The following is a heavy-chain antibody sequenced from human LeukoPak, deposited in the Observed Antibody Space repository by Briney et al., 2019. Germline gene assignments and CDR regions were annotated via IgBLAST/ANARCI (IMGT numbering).Heavy chain of an antibody. V-gene: IGHV4-30-2*01. CDR2: IYHSGST. J-gene: IGHJ3*02. D-gene: IGHD1-26*01. CDR1: GGSISSGGYY. Sequence: SETLSLTCTVSGGSISSGGYYWSWIRQPPGKGLEWIGYIYHSGSTYYNPSLKSRVTISVDRSKNQFSLKLSSVTAADTAVYYCARGESIVGADDAFDIWGQGTMVTVSS. CDR3: ARGESIVGADDAFDI.